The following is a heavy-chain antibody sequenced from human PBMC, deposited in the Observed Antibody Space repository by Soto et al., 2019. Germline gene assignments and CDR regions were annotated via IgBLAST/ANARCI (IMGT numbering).Heavy chain of an antibody. CDR3: ARHSNQLLGFDY. J-gene: IGHJ4*02. D-gene: IGHD2-2*01. V-gene: IGHV5-10-1*01. Sequence: PGESQKSSCKGSGYRYTSYLISWVRQMPGKGLEWMGRIDPSDSYTNYSPSFQGHVTISADKSISTAYLQWSSLKASDTAMYYCARHSNQLLGFDYWGQGTLVTVSS. CDR1: GYRYTSYL. CDR2: IDPSDSYT.